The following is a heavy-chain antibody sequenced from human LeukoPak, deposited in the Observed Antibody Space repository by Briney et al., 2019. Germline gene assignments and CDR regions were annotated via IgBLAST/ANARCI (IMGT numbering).Heavy chain of an antibody. CDR1: GFTVSSNS. V-gene: IGHV3-53*01. D-gene: IGHD6-19*01. CDR2: IYTTGNT. Sequence: GGSLRLSCTVSGFTVSSNSMSWVRQAPGKGLEWVSFIYTTGNTHNSDSVKGRFTISRDSSKNTLYLQMNSLRAEDTAVYYCARDLASVAGTSYWGQGTLVTVSS. CDR3: ARDLASVAGTSY. J-gene: IGHJ4*02.